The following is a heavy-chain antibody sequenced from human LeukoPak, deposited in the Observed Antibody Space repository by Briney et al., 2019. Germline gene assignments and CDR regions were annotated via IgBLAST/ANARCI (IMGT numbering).Heavy chain of an antibody. Sequence: MSSETLSLTCTVSGGPISSGGYYWSWIRQHPGKGLEWIGYIYYSGSTYYNPSLKSRVTISVDTSKNQFSLKLSSVTAADTAVYYCAREGVQHLDIVATMGLSGYYYGMDVWGQGTTVTVSS. V-gene: IGHV4-31*03. CDR1: GGPISSGGYY. CDR2: IYYSGST. J-gene: IGHJ6*02. D-gene: IGHD5-12*01. CDR3: AREGVQHLDIVATMGLSGYYYGMDV.